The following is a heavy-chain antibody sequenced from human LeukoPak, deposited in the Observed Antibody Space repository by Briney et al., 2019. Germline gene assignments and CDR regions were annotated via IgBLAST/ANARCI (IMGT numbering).Heavy chain of an antibody. V-gene: IGHV3-33*01. Sequence: GGSLRLSCAASGFTFSSYGMHWVRQAPGKGLEWVAVIWYDGSNKYYADSVKGRFTISRDNSKNTLYLQMNSLRAEDTAVYYCARDPPYDSSGYPASWGQGTLVTVSS. CDR2: IWYDGSNK. D-gene: IGHD3-22*01. CDR1: GFTFSSYG. CDR3: ARDPPYDSSGYPAS. J-gene: IGHJ5*02.